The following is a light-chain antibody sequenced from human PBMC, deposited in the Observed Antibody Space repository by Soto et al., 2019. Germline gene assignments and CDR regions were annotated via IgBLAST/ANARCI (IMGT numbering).Light chain of an antibody. V-gene: IGLV1-40*01. J-gene: IGLJ2*01. CDR1: GSNIGAGYD. Sequence: QSVLTQPPSVSGAPGQRVSISCTGSGSNIGAGYDVHWYQQLPGTAPKLLIYDNNNRPSGVPDRFSGSKSGTSASLAITGRQAEDEADYYCQSYDSSLKVVFGGGTKLTVL. CDR3: QSYDSSLKVV. CDR2: DNN.